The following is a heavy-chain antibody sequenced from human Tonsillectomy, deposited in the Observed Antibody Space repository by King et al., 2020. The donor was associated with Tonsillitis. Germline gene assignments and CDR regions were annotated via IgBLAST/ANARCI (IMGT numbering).Heavy chain of an antibody. D-gene: IGHD3-22*01. CDR1: GGSFSGYY. J-gene: IGHJ4*02. V-gene: IGHV4-34*01. CDR3: ASELLYYYDSSGYYQRPGVDY. CDR2: INHSGST. Sequence: VQLQQWGAGLLKPSETLSLTCAVYGGSFSGYYWSWIRQPPGKGLEWIGEINHSGSTNYNPSLKSRVTISVDTSKNQFSLKLSSVTAADTAVYYCASELLYYYDSSGYYQRPGVDYWGEGTLVTVSS.